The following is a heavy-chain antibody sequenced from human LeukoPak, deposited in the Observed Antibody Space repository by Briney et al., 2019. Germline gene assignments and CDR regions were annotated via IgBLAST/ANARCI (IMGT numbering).Heavy chain of an antibody. CDR1: GFTFSSHA. CDR2: ISGSGGST. Sequence: GGSLRLSCAASGFTFSSHAMSWVRQAPGKGLEWVSAISGSGGSTYYADSVKGRFTISRDNSKNTLYLQMNSLRAEDTAVYYCAKACISGPFGGIMGYWGQGTLVTVSS. D-gene: IGHD3-16*01. J-gene: IGHJ4*02. CDR3: AKACISGPFGGIMGY. V-gene: IGHV3-23*01.